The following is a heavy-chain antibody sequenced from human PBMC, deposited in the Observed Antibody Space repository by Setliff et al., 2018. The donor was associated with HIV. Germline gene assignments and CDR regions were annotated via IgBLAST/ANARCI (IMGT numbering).Heavy chain of an antibody. Sequence: PGESLKISCAAPGFTFSTYWMQWVRQSPGEGLLWVARLNPEANYIHYADSVKGRFTISRDNAKNTLYLQMNSLRTEDTAVYYCVRDTFDGRSYYGWDVWGQGTTVTVSS. D-gene: IGHD3-9*01. J-gene: IGHJ6*02. CDR1: GFTFSTYW. CDR2: LNPEANYI. CDR3: VRDTFDGRSYYGWDV. V-gene: IGHV3-74*01.